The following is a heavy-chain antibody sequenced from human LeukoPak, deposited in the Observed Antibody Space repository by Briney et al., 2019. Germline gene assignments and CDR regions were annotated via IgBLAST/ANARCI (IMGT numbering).Heavy chain of an antibody. D-gene: IGHD1-26*01. CDR1: GFTFSSYG. V-gene: IGHV3-30*18. CDR2: ISYDGSNK. Sequence: GGPLRLSCAASGFTFSSYGMHWVRQAPAKGLTWVAVISYDGSNKYYADSVKGRFPISRDNSKNTLYLQMNSLRAEDTAVYYRAKTSGSYYMIDYWGQGTLVTVSS. CDR3: AKTSGSYYMIDY. J-gene: IGHJ4*02.